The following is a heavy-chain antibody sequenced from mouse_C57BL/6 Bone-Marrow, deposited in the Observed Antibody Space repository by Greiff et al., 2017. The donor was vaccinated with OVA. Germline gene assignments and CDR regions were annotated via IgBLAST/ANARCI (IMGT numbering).Heavy chain of an antibody. CDR2: IWSGGST. J-gene: IGHJ4*01. V-gene: IGHV2-2*01. CDR1: GFSLTSYG. Sequence: VQLQQSGPGLVQPSQSLSITCTVSGFSLTSYGVHWVRQSPGKGLEWRGVIWSGGSTDYNAAFISRLSISKDNSKSQVFFKMNSLQADDTAIYYCARNGGAMDYWGQGTSVTVSS. CDR3: ARNGGAMDY.